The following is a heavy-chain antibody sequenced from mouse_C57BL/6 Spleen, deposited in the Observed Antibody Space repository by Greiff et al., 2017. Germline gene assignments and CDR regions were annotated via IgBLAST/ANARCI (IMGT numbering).Heavy chain of an antibody. CDR1: GYTFTSYW. CDR3: ASSSYDYFDY. J-gene: IGHJ2*01. CDR2: IDPSDSYT. D-gene: IGHD1-1*01. Sequence: VQLQQPGAELVMPGASVKLSCKASGYTFTSYWMHWVKQRPGQGLEWIGEIDPSDSYTNYNQKFKGKSTLTVDKSSSTAYMQLSSLTSEDSAVYYCASSSYDYFDYWGQGTTLTVSS. V-gene: IGHV1-69*01.